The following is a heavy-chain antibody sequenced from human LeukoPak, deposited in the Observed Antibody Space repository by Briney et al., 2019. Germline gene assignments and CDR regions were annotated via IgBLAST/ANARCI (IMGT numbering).Heavy chain of an antibody. Sequence: GGSLRLSCAASGFTVSSNYMSWVRQAPGKGLEWVSVIYSGGSTYYADSVKGRFTISRDNSKNTLYLQMNSLRAEDTAVYYCARARGGMATNAFDIWGQGTMVTVSS. V-gene: IGHV3-66*01. D-gene: IGHD5-24*01. CDR1: GFTVSSNY. CDR2: IYSGGST. CDR3: ARARGGMATNAFDI. J-gene: IGHJ3*02.